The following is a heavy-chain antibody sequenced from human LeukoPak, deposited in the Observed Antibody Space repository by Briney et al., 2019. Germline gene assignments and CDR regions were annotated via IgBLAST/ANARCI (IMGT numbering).Heavy chain of an antibody. J-gene: IGHJ3*02. CDR2: ISSSSSYI. CDR3: VREGSGSYYSHGAFDI. Sequence: GGSLRLSCAASGFTFSSYSMNWVHQAPGKGLEWVSSISSSSSYIYYADSVKGRFTISRDNAKNSLYLQMNSLRAEDTAVYYCVREGSGSYYSHGAFDIWGQGTMVTVSS. CDR1: GFTFSSYS. V-gene: IGHV3-21*01. D-gene: IGHD3-10*01.